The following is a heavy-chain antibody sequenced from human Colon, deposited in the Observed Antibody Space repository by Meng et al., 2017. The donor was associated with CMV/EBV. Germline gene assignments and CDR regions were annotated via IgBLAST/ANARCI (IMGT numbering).Heavy chain of an antibody. CDR1: GFPFSSYS. V-gene: IGHV3-48*04. Sequence: GESLKISCAASGFPFSSYSMNWVRQAPGKGLEWVSYISSNGSSVYYADSVKGRFTISRDNAKNSLSLHMHSLRAEDTAVYYCARDMVEYYDFWSGSYRPFSGLDYWGQGTLGTVSS. CDR2: ISSNGSSV. CDR3: ARDMVEYYDFWSGSYRPFSGLDY. D-gene: IGHD3-3*01. J-gene: IGHJ4*02.